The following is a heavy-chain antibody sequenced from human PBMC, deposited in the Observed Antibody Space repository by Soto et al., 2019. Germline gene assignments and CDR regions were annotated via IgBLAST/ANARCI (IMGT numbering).Heavy chain of an antibody. Sequence: QVQLVQSGTEVKKPGSSVKVSCKASGGTFRNYPINWVRQAPGQGLEWMGSIFPLTDIPDYEQNFQARLTISADKSTSTSYMESSSLTSDDTAMYFWARGPLVVLHYFESWGQGTLVTVSS. CDR2: IFPLTDIP. J-gene: IGHJ4*02. V-gene: IGHV1-69*02. CDR3: ARGPLVVLHYFES. CDR1: GGTFRNYP.